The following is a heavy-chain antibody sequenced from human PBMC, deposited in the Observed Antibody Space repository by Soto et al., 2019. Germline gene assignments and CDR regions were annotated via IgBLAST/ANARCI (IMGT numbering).Heavy chain of an antibody. CDR1: GGSISSYY. J-gene: IGHJ5*02. CDR2: IYYSGST. D-gene: IGHD3-10*01. Sequence: SETLSLTFTVSGGSISSYYWSWIRQPPGKGLGWIGYIYYSGSTNYNPSLKSRVTISVDTSKNQFSLKLSSVTAADTAVYYCARLLITMVRGVRANWFDPWGQGTLVTVSS. V-gene: IGHV4-59*01. CDR3: ARLLITMVRGVRANWFDP.